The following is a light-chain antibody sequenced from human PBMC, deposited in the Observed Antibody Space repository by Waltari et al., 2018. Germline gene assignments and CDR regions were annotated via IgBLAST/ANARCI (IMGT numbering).Light chain of an antibody. CDR3: QVWDDVTDSGV. V-gene: IGLV3-21*04. J-gene: IGLJ3*02. CDR1: NIGGKS. CDR2: YDS. Sequence: YVLTQPPSVSVDPGQTARLTCGGDNIGGKSVNWYQQKPGPAPVLVMFYDSDRPSEIPERFSGSNSGNTATLTISWVEAGDEADYHCQVWDDVTDSGVFGGGTKLTVL.